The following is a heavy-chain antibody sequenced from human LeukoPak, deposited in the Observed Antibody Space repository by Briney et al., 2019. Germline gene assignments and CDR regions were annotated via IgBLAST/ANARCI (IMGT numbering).Heavy chain of an antibody. J-gene: IGHJ5*02. V-gene: IGHV1-18*01. CDR1: GYTFLSYG. CDR3: ARVVGPAAAGAFNWFDP. CDR2: ISSYNGNT. D-gene: IGHD6-13*01. Sequence: ASVKVSCKASGYTFLSYGITWVRQAPGQGLEWMGWISSYNGNTDCAQKIQGRVSMTTDTSTSTGYMELRSLRSDDTAVYYCARVVGPAAAGAFNWFDPWGQGTLVIVSS.